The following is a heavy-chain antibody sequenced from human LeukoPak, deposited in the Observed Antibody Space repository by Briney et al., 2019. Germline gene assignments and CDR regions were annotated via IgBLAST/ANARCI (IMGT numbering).Heavy chain of an antibody. D-gene: IGHD3-10*01. J-gene: IGHJ4*02. Sequence: GGSLRLSCAASGFTFSSYAMGWVRQAPGKGLEWVSAISGSGGSTYYADSVKGRFTISRDNSKNTLYLQMNSLRAEDTAVYYCAKGITMVRGVIPFDYWGQGTLVTVSS. CDR3: AKGITMVRGVIPFDY. CDR2: ISGSGGST. V-gene: IGHV3-23*01. CDR1: GFTFSSYA.